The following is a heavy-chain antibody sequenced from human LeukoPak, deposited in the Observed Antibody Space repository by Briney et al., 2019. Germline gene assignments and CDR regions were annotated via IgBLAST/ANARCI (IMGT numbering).Heavy chain of an antibody. CDR1: GFTFSSYG. CDR3: AKEWGYSYGFGGYFDY. D-gene: IGHD5-18*01. CDR2: TRYDGSNK. Sequence: GGSLRLSCAASGFTFSSYGMHWVRQAPGKGLEWVAFTRYDGSNKYYADSVKGRFTISRDNSKNTLYLQMNSLTAEDTAVYYCAKEWGYSYGFGGYFDYWGQGTLVTVSS. J-gene: IGHJ4*02. V-gene: IGHV3-30*02.